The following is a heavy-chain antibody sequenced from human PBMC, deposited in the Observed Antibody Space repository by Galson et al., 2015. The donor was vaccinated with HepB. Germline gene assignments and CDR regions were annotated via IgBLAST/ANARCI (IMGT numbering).Heavy chain of an antibody. CDR1: GGSVNTGSYY. V-gene: IGHV4-61*01. Sequence: QVQLQQSGPGLVKPSETVSLTCTVSGGSVNTGSYYWSWIRQPPGKGLEWIGYVYFNGRSNYNPSLSGRATMSVDPSRNQFSLQVKSVIPADTAVYFCARALETCTGRSCLGYWGQGTLVAVSS. D-gene: IGHD2-8*02. CDR3: ARALETCTGRSCLGY. J-gene: IGHJ4*02. CDR2: VYFNGRS.